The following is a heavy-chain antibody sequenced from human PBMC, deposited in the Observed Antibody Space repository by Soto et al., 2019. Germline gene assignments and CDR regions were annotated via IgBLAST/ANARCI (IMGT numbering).Heavy chain of an antibody. CDR2: IGVFNGNT. CDR3: AREQTSVATSRDRMDV. V-gene: IGHV1-18*04. J-gene: IGHJ6*02. CDR1: GYTFKNYG. Sequence: QVHLVQSGDELKKPGASVRVSCEAFGYTFKNYGIGWVRQAPGQGLEWVGRIGVFNGNTNYAEKFQGRVSMTTDTSTKTAYMELRSLRSDDTAVYYCAREQTSVATSRDRMDVWGQGTTVTVSS. D-gene: IGHD5-12*01.